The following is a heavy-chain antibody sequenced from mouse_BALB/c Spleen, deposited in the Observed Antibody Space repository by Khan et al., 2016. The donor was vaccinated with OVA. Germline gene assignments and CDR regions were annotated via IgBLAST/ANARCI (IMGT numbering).Heavy chain of an antibody. J-gene: IGHJ3*01. CDR1: GFTFTTYG. CDR2: ISTGGSYT. D-gene: IGHD1-1*01. V-gene: IGHV5-6*01. Sequence: EVELVESGGDLVKPGGSLKLSCAASGFTFTTYGMSWVRQTPDKRLEWVATISTGGSYTYYPDSVKGRFTISRDNATNTLYLQMSSLRSEDTAMYYCSRRTYYYNHEGLAYWGQGTLVTVSA. CDR3: SRRTYYYNHEGLAY.